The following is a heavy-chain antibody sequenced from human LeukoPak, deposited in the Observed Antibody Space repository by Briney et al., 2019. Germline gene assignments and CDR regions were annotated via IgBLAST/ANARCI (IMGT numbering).Heavy chain of an antibody. Sequence: NPGGSLRLSCAASGFTFGRYTMNWVRQAPGKGLEWVSSLSSRSTYIYYADSVRGRFTISRDNAKNTLYLQMSGLRVEDTAVYHCASDSPYYGMDVWGQGTTVTVSS. CDR3: ASDSPYYGMDV. CDR2: LSSRSTYI. CDR1: GFTFGRYT. J-gene: IGHJ6*02. V-gene: IGHV3-21*01.